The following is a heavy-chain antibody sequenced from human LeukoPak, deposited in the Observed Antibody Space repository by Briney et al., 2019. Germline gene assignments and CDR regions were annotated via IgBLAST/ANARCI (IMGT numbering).Heavy chain of an antibody. CDR3: AKGSSYDSSGSFYFDY. CDR2: ISGSGDNT. Sequence: GGSLRLSCAASGFTFSSYAMSWVRQAPGKGLEWVSGISGSGDNTYYADSVKGRFTISRDNSKNTLYVQVNSLGTEDTAAYYCAKGSSYDSSGSFYFDYCAQGTLVNVSS. V-gene: IGHV3-23*01. D-gene: IGHD3-22*01. CDR1: GFTFSSYA. J-gene: IGHJ4*02.